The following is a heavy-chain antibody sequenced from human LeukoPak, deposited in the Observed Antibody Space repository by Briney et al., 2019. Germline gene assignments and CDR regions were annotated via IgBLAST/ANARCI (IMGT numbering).Heavy chain of an antibody. V-gene: IGHV3-13*04. D-gene: IGHD2-2*01. J-gene: IGHJ4*02. CDR2: SGTVGDT. CDR1: GFTSSAYD. CDR3: VRAAMPYIINGRRFDY. Sequence: LGESLRLSCAASGFTSSAYDMHWVRQITGGGLEWVSTSGTVGDTFYSGSVKGRFTISRENAKNSVHLQMNSLRVEDSAIYFCVRAAMPYIINGRRFDYWGQGTLVTVSS.